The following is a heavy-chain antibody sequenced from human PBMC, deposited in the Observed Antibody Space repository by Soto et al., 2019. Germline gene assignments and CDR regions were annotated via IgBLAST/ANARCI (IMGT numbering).Heavy chain of an antibody. Sequence: GASVKVSCKASGGTFSSYAISWVRQAPGQGLEWMGGIIPIFGTANYAQKFQGRVTITADESTSTAYMELSSLRSEDTAVYYCARGTRVGYSGYDWGLLGKCYYYYGMDVWGQGTTVTVSS. V-gene: IGHV1-69*13. CDR2: IIPIFGTA. J-gene: IGHJ6*02. CDR3: ARGTRVGYSGYDWGLLGKCYYYYGMDV. CDR1: GGTFSSYA. D-gene: IGHD5-12*01.